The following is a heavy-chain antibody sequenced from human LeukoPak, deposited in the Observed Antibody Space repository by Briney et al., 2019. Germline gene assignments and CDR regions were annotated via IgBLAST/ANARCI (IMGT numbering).Heavy chain of an antibody. CDR2: IKQDGSEY. CDR1: GVTRCGYC. V-gene: IGHV3-7*01. CDR3: ARAYCDY. Sequence: GSLRLSCAASGVTRCGYCVCCVRAAPGKGLEWVANIKQDGSEYYYVDSVKGRFTISRDNAKNSLYLQMNSLRAEDTAVYYCARAYCDYWGQGTLVTVSS. J-gene: IGHJ4*02.